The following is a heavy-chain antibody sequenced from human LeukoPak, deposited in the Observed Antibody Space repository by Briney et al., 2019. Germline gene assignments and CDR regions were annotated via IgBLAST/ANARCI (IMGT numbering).Heavy chain of an antibody. J-gene: IGHJ6*02. V-gene: IGHV5-51*01. CDR2: IYPGDSDT. CDR1: GYSFTSYW. Sequence: GESLKISCKGSGYSFTSYWIGWVRQMPGKGLEWMGIIYPGDSDTRYSPSFQGQVTISADKSIGTAYLQWSSLKASDTAMYYCARLIVVVVAATELDGMDVWGQGTTVTVSS. D-gene: IGHD2-15*01. CDR3: ARLIVVVVAATELDGMDV.